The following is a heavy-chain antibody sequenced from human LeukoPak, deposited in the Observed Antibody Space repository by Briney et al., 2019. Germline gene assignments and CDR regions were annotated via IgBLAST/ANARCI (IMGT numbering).Heavy chain of an antibody. Sequence: QAGGSLRLSCAASDFTFSGSAMHWVRQASGKGLEWVGRIRSKGNNYATAYAASVKGRFTISRDNSKNSLYLQMNSLRAEDTALYYCAKDQSTEYSSSWPYGMDVWGQGTTVTVSS. CDR3: AKDQSTEYSSSWPYGMDV. V-gene: IGHV3-73*01. CDR1: DFTFSGSA. J-gene: IGHJ6*02. D-gene: IGHD6-13*01. CDR2: IRSKGNNYAT.